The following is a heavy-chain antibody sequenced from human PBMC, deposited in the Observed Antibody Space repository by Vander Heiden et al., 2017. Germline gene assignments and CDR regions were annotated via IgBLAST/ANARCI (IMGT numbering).Heavy chain of an antibody. CDR2: ISGSGGNT. D-gene: IGHD3-22*01. V-gene: IGHV3-23*01. Sequence: EVQRLESVGGLVQPGGSLRLACAASGFTFSSYAMGWVRQAAGKGLELVSSISGSGGNTYYADSVKGRFTISRDDSKNTLFLQMNSLRADDTAVYYCANDLYYGVKYWGQGTLVTVSS. CDR3: ANDLYYGVKY. CDR1: GFTFSSYA. J-gene: IGHJ4*02.